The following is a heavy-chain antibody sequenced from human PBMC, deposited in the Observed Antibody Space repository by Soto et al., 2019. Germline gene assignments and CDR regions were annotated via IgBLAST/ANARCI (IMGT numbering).Heavy chain of an antibody. CDR2: IYYSGST. Sequence: QVQLQESGPGLVKPSETLSLTCTVSGGSISSYYWSWIRQPPGKGLEWIGYIYYSGSTNYNPSLKSRFTISVDKSKNRFSLKLSSVTAAETAVYYCARDMGIGAFDIWGQGTMVTVSS. V-gene: IGHV4-59*01. D-gene: IGHD2-21*01. CDR1: GGSISSYY. J-gene: IGHJ3*02. CDR3: ARDMGIGAFDI.